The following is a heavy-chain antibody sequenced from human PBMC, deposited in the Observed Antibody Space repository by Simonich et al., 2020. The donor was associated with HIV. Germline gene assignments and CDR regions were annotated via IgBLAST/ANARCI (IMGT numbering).Heavy chain of an antibody. CDR1: GFTFDDFA. D-gene: IGHD3-10*01. CDR2: ISGNSGSI. CDR3: AKDKGAYYGSGSPVY. Sequence: EVQLVESGGGLVQPGRSLRLSCAASGFTFDDFAMHWVRQAPGKGLEWVSGISGNSGSIGDADSVKGRFTISRDNAKNSLYLQMNSLRAEDTALYYCAKDKGAYYGSGSPVYWGQGTLVTVSS. V-gene: IGHV3-9*01. J-gene: IGHJ4*02.